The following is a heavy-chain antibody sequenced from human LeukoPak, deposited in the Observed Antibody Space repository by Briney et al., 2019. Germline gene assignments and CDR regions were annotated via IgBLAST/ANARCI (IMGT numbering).Heavy chain of an antibody. CDR2: IIPILGIA. J-gene: IGHJ6*02. CDR3: ARVEVVVVAATSYYYYGMDV. V-gene: IGHV1-69*04. Sequence: SVKVSCKASGYTFTSYDINWVRQATGQGLEWMGRIIPILGIANYAQKFQGRVTITADKSTSTAYMELSSLRSEDTAVYYCARVEVVVVAATSYYYYGMDVWGQGTTVTVSS. CDR1: GYTFTSYD. D-gene: IGHD2-15*01.